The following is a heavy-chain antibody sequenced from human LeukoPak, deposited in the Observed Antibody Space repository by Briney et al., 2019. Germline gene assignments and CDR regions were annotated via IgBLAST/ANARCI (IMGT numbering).Heavy chain of an antibody. V-gene: IGHV3-23*01. D-gene: IGHD2-2*01. CDR3: ARAMEYHLSSVRWFDP. CDR2: ISGSGDST. Sequence: GGSLRLSCAASGLTFRSYAMNWVRQAPGKGLEWVSGISGSGDSTQYADSVKGRFTISRDNSKNTLDLQMNSLRAEDTALYYCARAMEYHLSSVRWFDPWGQGTLVTVSS. J-gene: IGHJ5*02. CDR1: GLTFRSYA.